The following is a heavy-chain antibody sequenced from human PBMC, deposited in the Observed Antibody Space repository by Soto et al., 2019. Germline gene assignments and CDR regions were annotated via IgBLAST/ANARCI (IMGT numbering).Heavy chain of an antibody. CDR1: GFTFSSYA. V-gene: IGHV3-30-3*01. J-gene: IGHJ4*02. Sequence: GGSLRLSCAASGFTFSSYAMHWVRQAPGKGLEWVAVISYDGSNKYYADSVKGRFTISRDNSKNTLYLQMNSLRAEDTAVYYCASYYSSSWSFDYWGQETLVTVSS. CDR3: ASYYSSSWSFDY. CDR2: ISYDGSNK. D-gene: IGHD6-13*01.